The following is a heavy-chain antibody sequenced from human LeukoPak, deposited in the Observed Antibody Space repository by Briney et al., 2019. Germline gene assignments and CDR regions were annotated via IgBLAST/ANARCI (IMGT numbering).Heavy chain of an antibody. V-gene: IGHV4-59*01. D-gene: IGHD3-10*01. CDR3: ARAKYYYGSGSYGYFDY. Sequence: SETLSLTCTVSGGSISSYYWSWIRQPPGKGLEWIGYIYYSWSTNYNPSLKSPVTISADTSKNQFSLKLSSVTAADTAVYYCARAKYYYGSGSYGYFDYWGQGTLVTVSS. CDR1: GGSISSYY. CDR2: IYYSWST. J-gene: IGHJ4*02.